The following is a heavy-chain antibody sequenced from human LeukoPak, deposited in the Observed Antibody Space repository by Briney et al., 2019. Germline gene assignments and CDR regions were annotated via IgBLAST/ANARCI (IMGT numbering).Heavy chain of an antibody. Sequence: PGGSLRLSCAASGFTFSSYDMHWVRQATGKGLEWVSAIGTAGDTYYPGSVKGRFTISRENAKNSLYLQMNSLRAGDTAAYYCAREGPYSSGLSGAFDIWGQGTMVTVSS. D-gene: IGHD6-19*01. CDR2: IGTAGDT. CDR1: GFTFSSYD. CDR3: AREGPYSSGLSGAFDI. V-gene: IGHV3-13*01. J-gene: IGHJ3*02.